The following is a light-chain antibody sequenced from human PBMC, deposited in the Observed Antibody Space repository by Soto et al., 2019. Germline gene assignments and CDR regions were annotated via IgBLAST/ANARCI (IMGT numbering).Light chain of an antibody. V-gene: IGLV2-14*01. CDR2: DVT. J-gene: IGLJ2*01. CDR1: SIDVGGYNY. Sequence: QSVLTQPASVSGSPGQSITITCTGTSIDVGGYNYVSWYQQHPGKAPKLMIYDVTNRPSGVSNRFSGSKSGNTASLTISGLQAEDEADYYCTSYTISSPHVIFGGGPKLTVL. CDR3: TSYTISSPHVI.